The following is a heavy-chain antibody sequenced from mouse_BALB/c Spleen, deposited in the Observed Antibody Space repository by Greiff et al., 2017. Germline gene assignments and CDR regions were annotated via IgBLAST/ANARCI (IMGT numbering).Heavy chain of an antibody. J-gene: IGHJ4*01. D-gene: IGHD2-1*01. CDR3: ARNSGNYGGYAMDY. CDR2: IWGGGST. Sequence: VKLVESGPGLVAPSQSLSITCTVSGFSLSRYSVHWVRQPPGKGLEWLGMIWGGGSTDYNSALKSRLSISKDNSKSQVFLKMNSLQTDDTAMYYWARNSGNYGGYAMDYWGQGTSVTVSS. V-gene: IGHV2-6-4*01. CDR1: GFSLSRYS.